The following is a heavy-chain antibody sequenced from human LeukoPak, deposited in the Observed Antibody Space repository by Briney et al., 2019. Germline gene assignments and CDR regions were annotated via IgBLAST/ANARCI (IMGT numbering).Heavy chain of an antibody. J-gene: IGHJ4*02. D-gene: IGHD6-13*01. CDR1: GGSFRNYY. Sequence: SETLSLTCSVYGGSFRNYYWTWIRHPPGKGLEGIGEISQSGSTNYNPSLKRRVTMSIDASKNQFSLTLTSVTAADTAVYYCARQELVVAAGTKRRPLDFWGQGTLVAVSS. CDR3: ARQELVVAAGTKRRPLDF. CDR2: ISQSGST. V-gene: IGHV4-34*01.